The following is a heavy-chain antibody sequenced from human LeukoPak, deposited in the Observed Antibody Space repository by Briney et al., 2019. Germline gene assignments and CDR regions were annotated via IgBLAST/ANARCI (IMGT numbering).Heavy chain of an antibody. CDR2: ISTYNSNI. CDR1: GYTFTTSG. Sequence: ASVKVSCKASGYTFTTSGFTWVRQAPGQGLEWLGWISTYNSNINYAQNFQDRLTLTTDTSTNTAYMELSSLRFDDTAIYYCARGRLPADAFDVWGQGTLVTVSS. J-gene: IGHJ3*01. CDR3: ARGRLPADAFDV. V-gene: IGHV1-18*01. D-gene: IGHD2-2*01.